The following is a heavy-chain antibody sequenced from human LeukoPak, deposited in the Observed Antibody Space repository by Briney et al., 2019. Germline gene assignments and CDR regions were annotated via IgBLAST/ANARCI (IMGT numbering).Heavy chain of an antibody. V-gene: IGHV1-2*02. D-gene: IGHD2-8*01. CDR1: GYTFTAYL. CDR3: ARWGGHCTSGLCYYFDC. J-gene: IGHJ4*02. CDR2: INPNRGET. Sequence: GASVKVSCKASGYTFTAYLLHWVRQAPGQGLEWMGWINPNRGETDYAQNFQGRVTMTRDTSISTAYMELSRLRSDDTAVYYCARWGGHCTSGLCYYFDCWGQGTLVTVSS.